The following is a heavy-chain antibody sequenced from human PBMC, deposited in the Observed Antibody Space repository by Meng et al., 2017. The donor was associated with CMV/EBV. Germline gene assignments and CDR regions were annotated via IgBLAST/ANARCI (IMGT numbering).Heavy chain of an antibody. CDR1: GGSISSDY. J-gene: IGHJ4*02. D-gene: IGHD1-26*01. Sequence: SETLSLTCTVSGGSISSDYWSWIRQPPGKGLEWIGYIYYSGSTNYNPSLKSRVTISVDTSKNQFSLKLSSVTAADTAVYYCATIVGAEYYFDYWGQGTLVTVSS. CDR2: IYYSGST. CDR3: ATIVGAEYYFDY. V-gene: IGHV4-59*01.